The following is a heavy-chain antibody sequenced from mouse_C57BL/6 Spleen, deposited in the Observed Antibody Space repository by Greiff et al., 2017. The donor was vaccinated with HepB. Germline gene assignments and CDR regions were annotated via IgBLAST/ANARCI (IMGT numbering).Heavy chain of an antibody. J-gene: IGHJ1*03. Sequence: EVKLLESGPGLVKPSQSLSLTCSVTGYSITSGYYWNWIRQFPGNKLEWMGYISYDGSNNYNPSLKNRIPITRDPSKNQCFLKLNSVTTEDTATYYCARGVSIYYYGSSYSHWYFDVWGTGTTVTVSS. CDR3: ARGVSIYYYGSSYSHWYFDV. CDR2: ISYDGSN. CDR1: GYSITSGYY. V-gene: IGHV3-6*01. D-gene: IGHD1-1*01.